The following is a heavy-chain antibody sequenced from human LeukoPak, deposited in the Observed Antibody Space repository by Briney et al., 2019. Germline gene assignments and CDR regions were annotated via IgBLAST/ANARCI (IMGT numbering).Heavy chain of an antibody. Sequence: SETLSLTCTVSGGSISSSSYYWGWIRQPPGKGLGWIGSIYYSGSTYYNPSLKSRVTISVGTSKNQFSLKLSSVTAADTAVYYCARHGKDSWGQGTLVTVSS. V-gene: IGHV4-39*01. CDR1: GGSISSSSYY. CDR3: ARHGKDS. D-gene: IGHD1-1*01. J-gene: IGHJ4*02. CDR2: IYYSGST.